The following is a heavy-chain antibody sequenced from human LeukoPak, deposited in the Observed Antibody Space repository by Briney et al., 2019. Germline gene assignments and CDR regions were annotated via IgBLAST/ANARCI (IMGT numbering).Heavy chain of an antibody. CDR2: ISWNSGSI. J-gene: IGHJ4*02. D-gene: IGHD1-26*01. Sequence: AGRSLRLSCAASGFTFDDYAMHWVRQAPGKGLEWVSGISWNSGSIGYADSVKGRFTISRDNGKNSLYLQMNSLRAEGTALYYCAKSSGNYGTFDYWGQGTLVTVSS. V-gene: IGHV3-9*01. CDR3: AKSSGNYGTFDY. CDR1: GFTFDDYA.